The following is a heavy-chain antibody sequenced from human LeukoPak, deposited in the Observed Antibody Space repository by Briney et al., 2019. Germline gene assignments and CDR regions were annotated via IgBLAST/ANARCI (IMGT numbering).Heavy chain of an antibody. J-gene: IGHJ6*03. CDR2: KYYSGST. V-gene: IGHV4-31*03. Sequence: SETLSLTCTVSGGSISSGGYYWSWIPQHPGKGREWIGYKYYSGSTYYNPSLKRRVTIAVDTSKNQFSLKLSSVTAADTAVYYCARKYGYYCYMDVWGKGTTVTVSS. CDR3: ARKYGYYCYMDV. CDR1: GGSISSGGYY. D-gene: IGHD4-17*01.